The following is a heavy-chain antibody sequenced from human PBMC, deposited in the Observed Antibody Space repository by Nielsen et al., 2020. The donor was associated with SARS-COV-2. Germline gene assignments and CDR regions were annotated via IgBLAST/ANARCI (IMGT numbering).Heavy chain of an antibody. CDR2: ISSSGSYT. CDR1: GFTFSDHY. D-gene: IGHD6-19*01. J-gene: IGHJ4*02. CDR3: AKDSSGWYLSS. Sequence: GGSLRLSCAASGFTFSDHYMGWIRQAPGKGLEWISYISSSGSYTNYGDSVRGRFTISRDNAKNSVYLQMNSLRAEDTAVYYCAKDSSGWYLSSWGQGTLVTVSS. V-gene: IGHV3-11*06.